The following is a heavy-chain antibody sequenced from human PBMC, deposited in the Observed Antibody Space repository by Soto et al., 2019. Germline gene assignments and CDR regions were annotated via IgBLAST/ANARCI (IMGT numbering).Heavy chain of an antibody. Sequence: GESLKISCEGSGYSFMNYWISWVRQMPGKGLEWMGRIDPSDSFTNYRPSFQGHVTISADKSISTAYLQWSSLQASDSVIYYCARHETSEQFDSWGQGTLVTVSS. CDR3: ARHETSEQFDS. CDR2: IDPSDSFT. CDR1: GYSFMNYW. J-gene: IGHJ4*02. V-gene: IGHV5-10-1*01.